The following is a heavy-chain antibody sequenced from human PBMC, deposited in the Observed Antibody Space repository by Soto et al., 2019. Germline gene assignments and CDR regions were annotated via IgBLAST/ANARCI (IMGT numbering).Heavy chain of an antibody. V-gene: IGHV3-23*01. CDR1: QFIFSTYA. Sequence: PGGSLRLSCAASQFIFSTYAMTWVRQAPGKGLEWVSTITDSGGRTYYADAVKGRFTISRDNSKNMLYLQMNSLRAEDTAVYYCAKDRQWIQLWLQEDDAFDIWGQGTMVTVSS. D-gene: IGHD5-18*01. CDR3: AKDRQWIQLWLQEDDAFDI. CDR2: ITDSGGRT. J-gene: IGHJ3*02.